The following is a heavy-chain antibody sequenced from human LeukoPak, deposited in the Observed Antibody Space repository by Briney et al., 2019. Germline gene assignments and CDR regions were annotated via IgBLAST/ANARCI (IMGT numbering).Heavy chain of an antibody. CDR3: ARALPYGSGSYYKGFDY. Sequence: ASVKVSCKASGYTFTGYYMHWVRQAPGQGLEWMGWINPNSGNTGYAQKFQGRVTITRNTSISTAYMELSSLRSEDTAVYYCARALPYGSGSYYKGFDYWGQGTLVTVSS. CDR2: INPNSGNT. CDR1: GYTFTGYY. J-gene: IGHJ4*02. V-gene: IGHV1-8*03. D-gene: IGHD3-10*01.